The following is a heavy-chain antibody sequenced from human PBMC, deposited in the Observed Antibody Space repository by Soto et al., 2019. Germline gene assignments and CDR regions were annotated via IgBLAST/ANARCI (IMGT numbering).Heavy chain of an antibody. Sequence: QVQLQESGPGLVKPSQTLSLTCTVSGGSVSSDDHYWSWIRQPPGKGLECIGYIFYSGTTYYNPSLKSRVTISVDTSKNQFSMKLNSVTAADTAVYYCARITSAFDPWGQGTLVTVSS. CDR3: ARITSAFDP. V-gene: IGHV4-30-4*01. D-gene: IGHD2-2*01. CDR1: GGSVSSDDHY. J-gene: IGHJ5*02. CDR2: IFYSGTT.